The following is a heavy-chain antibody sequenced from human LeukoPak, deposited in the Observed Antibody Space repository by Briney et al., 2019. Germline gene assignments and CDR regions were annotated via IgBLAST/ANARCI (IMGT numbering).Heavy chain of an antibody. J-gene: IGHJ6*03. Sequence: GGSLRLSCAASGFTFSSYAMSWVRQAPGKGLGWVSAISGSGGSTYYADSVKGRFTISRDNSKNTLYLQMNSLRAEDTAVYYCARDPRIVATPEYYYYYMDIWGKGTTVTVSS. V-gene: IGHV3-23*01. D-gene: IGHD5-12*01. CDR3: ARDPRIVATPEYYYYYMDI. CDR1: GFTFSSYA. CDR2: ISGSGGST.